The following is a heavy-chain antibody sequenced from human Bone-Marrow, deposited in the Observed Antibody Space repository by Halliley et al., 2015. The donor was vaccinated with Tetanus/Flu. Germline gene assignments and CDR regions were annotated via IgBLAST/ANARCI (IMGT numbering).Heavy chain of an antibody. J-gene: IGHJ4*02. CDR3: AKGGYTYDFFDA. Sequence: SLRLSCLASGFNFSSFAMSWVRQAPGKGLEWVSTFSGRGGKTYYADSVKGRFTISRDNSKNTLLLQMNSLRADDTATYFCAKGGYTYDFFDAWGQGALVTVSS. V-gene: IGHV3-23*01. CDR1: GFNFSSFA. CDR2: FSGRGGKT. D-gene: IGHD5-18*01.